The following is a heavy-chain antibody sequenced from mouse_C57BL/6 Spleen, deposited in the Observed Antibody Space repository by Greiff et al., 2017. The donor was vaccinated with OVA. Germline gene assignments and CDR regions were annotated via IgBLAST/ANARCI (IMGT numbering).Heavy chain of an antibody. Sequence: DVHLVESGGGLVKPGGSLKLSCAASGFTFSSYAMSWVRQTPEKRLEWVATISDGGSYTYYPDNVKGRFTISRDNAKNNLYLQMSHLKSEDTAMYYCASLYSNYYFDYWGQGTTLTVSS. CDR1: GFTFSSYA. CDR3: ASLYSNYYFDY. J-gene: IGHJ2*01. V-gene: IGHV5-4*01. D-gene: IGHD2-5*01. CDR2: ISDGGSYT.